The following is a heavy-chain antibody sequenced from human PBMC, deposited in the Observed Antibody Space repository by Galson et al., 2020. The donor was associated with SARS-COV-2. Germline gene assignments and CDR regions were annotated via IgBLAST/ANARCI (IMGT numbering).Heavy chain of an antibody. D-gene: IGHD3-3*01. V-gene: IGHV4-39*01. CDR1: GGSISSSSYY. J-gene: IGHJ5*02. CDR2: IYYSGST. CDR3: ARQRMGSITIFGVVTKHNWFDP. Sequence: ETSETLSLTCTVSGGSISSSSYYWGWIRQPPGKGLEWIGSIYYSGSTYYNPSLKSRVTISVDTSKNQFSLKLSSVTAADTAVYYCARQRMGSITIFGVVTKHNWFDPWGQGTLVTVSS.